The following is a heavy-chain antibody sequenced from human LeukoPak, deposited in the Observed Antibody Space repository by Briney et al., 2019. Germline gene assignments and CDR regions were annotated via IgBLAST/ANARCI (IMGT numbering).Heavy chain of an antibody. CDR1: GGSISSGGYS. J-gene: IGHJ4*02. CDR3: ARGGYSGYEYFDY. Sequence: PSETLSPTCAVSGGSISSGGYSWSWIRQPPGKGLEWIGYIYHSGSTYYNPSLKSRVTISVDRSKNQFSLKLSSVTAADTAVYYCARGGYSGYEYFDYWGQGTLVTVSS. D-gene: IGHD5-12*01. V-gene: IGHV4-30-2*01. CDR2: IYHSGST.